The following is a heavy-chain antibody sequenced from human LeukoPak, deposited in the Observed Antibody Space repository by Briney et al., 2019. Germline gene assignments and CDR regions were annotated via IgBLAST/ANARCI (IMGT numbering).Heavy chain of an antibody. CDR2: ISSSSSTI. J-gene: IGHJ3*02. Sequence: GGSLRLSCAASGFTFSSYSMNWVRQAPGKGLEWVSYISSSSSTIYYADSVKGRFTISRDNAKNSLYLQMNSLRAEDTAVYYCAREGRHIDLYDSSGYQDAFDIWGQGTMVTVSS. CDR1: GFTFSSYS. D-gene: IGHD3-22*01. V-gene: IGHV3-48*04. CDR3: AREGRHIDLYDSSGYQDAFDI.